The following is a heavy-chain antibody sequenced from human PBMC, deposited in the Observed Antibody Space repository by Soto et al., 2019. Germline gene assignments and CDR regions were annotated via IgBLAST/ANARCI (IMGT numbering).Heavy chain of an antibody. CDR3: ARNQKNFPGIAAAGTGYGMDV. Sequence: QVQLQQWGAGLLKPSETLSLTCAVYGGSFSGYYWSWIRQPPRKGLEWIGEINHSGSTNYNPSLKSRVTISVDTSKNQFSLKLSSVTAADTAVYYCARNQKNFPGIAAAGTGYGMDVWGQGTTVTVSS. D-gene: IGHD6-13*01. J-gene: IGHJ6*02. V-gene: IGHV4-34*01. CDR1: GGSFSGYY. CDR2: INHSGST.